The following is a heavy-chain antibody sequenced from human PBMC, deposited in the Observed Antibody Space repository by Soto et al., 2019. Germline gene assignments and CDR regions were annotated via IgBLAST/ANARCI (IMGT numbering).Heavy chain of an antibody. J-gene: IGHJ5*02. V-gene: IGHV4-34*01. CDR3: ATRITVFGLMLPPFDP. CDR1: GVSVNGYY. D-gene: IGHD3-3*01. Sequence: PSDTLSLTCAFYGVSVNGYYWNWIRQPPGKGLEWIGEINHTGGTHYNPSLKSRVTMSVDTSKNQFSMRLSSVNAADTAIYYCATRITVFGLMLPPFDPWGQGTQVTVSS. CDR2: INHTGGT.